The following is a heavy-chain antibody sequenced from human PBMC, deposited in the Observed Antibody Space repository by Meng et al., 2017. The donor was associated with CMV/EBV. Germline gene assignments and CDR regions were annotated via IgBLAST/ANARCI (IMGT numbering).Heavy chain of an antibody. CDR3: ARAPLKYCRSSSCYYY. Sequence: SEFTFSSYWMHWVRQAPGKGLVWVSRSNSDGSSTSYADSVKGRFTISRDNAKNTLYLQMNSLRAEDTAVYYCARAPLKYCRSSSCYYYWGQGTLVTVSS. J-gene: IGHJ4*02. CDR2: SNSDGSST. V-gene: IGHV3-74*01. D-gene: IGHD2-2*01. CDR1: EFTFSSYW.